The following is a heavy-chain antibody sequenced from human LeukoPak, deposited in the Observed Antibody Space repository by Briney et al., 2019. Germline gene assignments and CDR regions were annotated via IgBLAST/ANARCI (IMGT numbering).Heavy chain of an antibody. Sequence: GRSLRLSCAASGFTFSTYWMHWVRQDPGKGLVWVSRFNSDGRSTYYADSVKGRFTISRDNAKNTLYLHMSSLRAEDTAVYYCARGRDYLDSWGQGTLVTVSS. J-gene: IGHJ4*02. CDR1: GFTFSTYW. CDR3: ARGRDYLDS. V-gene: IGHV3-74*01. CDR2: FNSDGRST.